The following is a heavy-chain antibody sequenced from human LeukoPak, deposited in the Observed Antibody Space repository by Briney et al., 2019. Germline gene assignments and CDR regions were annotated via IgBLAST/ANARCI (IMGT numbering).Heavy chain of an antibody. CDR3: ASLVDTAMVIAFDI. Sequence: ASVKASCKASGGTFSSYAISWVRQAPGQGLEWMGRIIPILGIANYAQKFQGRVTITADKSTSTAYMELSSLRSEDTAVYYCASLVDTAMVIAFDIWGQGTMVTVSS. CDR1: GGTFSSYA. D-gene: IGHD5-18*01. CDR2: IIPILGIA. J-gene: IGHJ3*02. V-gene: IGHV1-69*04.